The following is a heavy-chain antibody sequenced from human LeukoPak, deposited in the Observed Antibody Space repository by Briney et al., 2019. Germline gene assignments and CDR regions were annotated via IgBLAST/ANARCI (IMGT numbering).Heavy chain of an antibody. J-gene: IGHJ6*04. Sequence: GGSLRLSCAASGFTFSGYWMEWVRQAPGKGLVWVSHINSDGSTTNYADSVKGRFTISRDNAKNSLYLQMNSLRAEDTAVYYCAELGITMIGGVWGKGTTVTISS. D-gene: IGHD3-10*02. V-gene: IGHV3-74*01. CDR3: AELGITMIGGV. CDR2: INSDGSTT. CDR1: GFTFSGYW.